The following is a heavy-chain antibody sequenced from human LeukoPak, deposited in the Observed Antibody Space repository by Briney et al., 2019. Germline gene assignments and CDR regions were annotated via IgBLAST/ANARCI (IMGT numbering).Heavy chain of an antibody. Sequence: SETLSLTCTVSGGSISSGDYYWSWIRQPPGKGLEWIGYIYYSGSTYYNPSLKSRVTISVDTSKNQFSLKLSSVTAADTAVYYCARVGDSSGYSIDYWGQGTLVTVSS. CDR2: IYYSGST. V-gene: IGHV4-30-4*01. CDR1: GGSISSGDYY. J-gene: IGHJ4*02. CDR3: ARVGDSSGYSIDY. D-gene: IGHD3-22*01.